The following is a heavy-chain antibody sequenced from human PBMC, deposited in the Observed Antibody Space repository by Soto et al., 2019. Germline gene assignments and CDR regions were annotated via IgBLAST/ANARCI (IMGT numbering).Heavy chain of an antibody. Sequence: QVQLVQSGAEVKKPGASVKVSGKTSGYIFTAYSMHWVRQAPGQGLEWMGVVNPSGGIAHYAQSFEGRVTLTRDTSTSTFYMELSSLRSEDTAVYYCAREENCRGGTCYSEYFHHWGQGTLVTDSS. V-gene: IGHV1-46*01. D-gene: IGHD2-15*01. CDR3: AREENCRGGTCYSEYFHH. CDR1: GYIFTAYS. CDR2: VNPSGGIA. J-gene: IGHJ1*01.